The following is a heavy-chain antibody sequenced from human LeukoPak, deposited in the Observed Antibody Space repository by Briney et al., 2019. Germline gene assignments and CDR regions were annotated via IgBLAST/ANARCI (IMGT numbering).Heavy chain of an antibody. CDR1: GGTFSSYA. Sequence: SVKVSCKASGGTFSSYAISWVRQAPGQGLEWMGGIIPIFGTANYAQKFQGRVTITANESTSTAYMELSSLRSEDTAVYYCARGSIAVAGPDYYYYYGMDVWGQGTTVTVSS. CDR3: ARGSIAVAGPDYYYYYGMDV. V-gene: IGHV1-69*13. J-gene: IGHJ6*02. D-gene: IGHD6-19*01. CDR2: IIPIFGTA.